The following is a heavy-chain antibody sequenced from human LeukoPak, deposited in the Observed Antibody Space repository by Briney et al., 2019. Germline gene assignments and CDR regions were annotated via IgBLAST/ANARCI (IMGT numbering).Heavy chain of an antibody. CDR2: MNPNSGNT. Sequence: ASVKVSCKASGGSFSSYAITWVRQAPGQGLEWMGWMNPNSGNTGYAQKFQGRVTMTRNTSISTAYMELSSLRSEDTAVYYCANIAAAANYWGQGTLVTVSS. CDR1: GGSFSSYA. J-gene: IGHJ4*02. V-gene: IGHV1-8*02. CDR3: ANIAAAANY. D-gene: IGHD6-13*01.